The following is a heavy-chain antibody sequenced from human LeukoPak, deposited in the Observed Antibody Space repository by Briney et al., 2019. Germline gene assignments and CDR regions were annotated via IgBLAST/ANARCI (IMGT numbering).Heavy chain of an antibody. D-gene: IGHD3-22*01. CDR3: ARLTDYYDSSGYYRNYNWFDP. Sequence: GESLKISCKGSGYSFTNYGIAWVRQMPGKGLECMGIIYPGDSDTKYSPSFQGQVTISADKSINTAYLQWSSLTASDTAMYYCARLTDYYDSSGYYRNYNWFDPWGQGTLVTVSS. V-gene: IGHV5-51*01. CDR2: IYPGDSDT. J-gene: IGHJ5*02. CDR1: GYSFTNYG.